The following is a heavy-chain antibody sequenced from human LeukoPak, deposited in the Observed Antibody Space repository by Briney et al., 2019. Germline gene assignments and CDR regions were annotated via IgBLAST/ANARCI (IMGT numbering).Heavy chain of an antibody. CDR3: ARGPYYDMDV. CDR1: GFTFSSYA. V-gene: IGHV3-23*01. CDR2: ISGSGGST. J-gene: IGHJ6*02. Sequence: GGSLRLSCAASGFTFSSYAMSWVRQAPGKGLEWVSAISGSGGSTYYADSVKGRFTISRDNAKNSLYLQMNSLRAEDTAVYYCARGPYYDMDVWGQGTTVTVSS.